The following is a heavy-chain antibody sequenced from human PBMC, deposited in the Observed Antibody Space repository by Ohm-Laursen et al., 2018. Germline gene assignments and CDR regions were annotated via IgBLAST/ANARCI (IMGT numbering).Heavy chain of an antibody. CDR3: AGNRLGSSFDN. D-gene: IGHD1-26*01. CDR1: GGSISSYY. CDR2: IFYSGST. V-gene: IGHV4-59*04. Sequence: TLSLTCTVSGGSISSYYWGWIRQPPGKGLEWIGDIFYSGSTYYNPSLTSRVTMSVDTSKNQFSLKLRSVTAADTAIYYCAGNRLGSSFDNWGPGTVVTVSS. J-gene: IGHJ4*02.